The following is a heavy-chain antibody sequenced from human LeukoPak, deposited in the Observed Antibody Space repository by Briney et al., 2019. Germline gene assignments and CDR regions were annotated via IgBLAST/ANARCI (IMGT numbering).Heavy chain of an antibody. J-gene: IGHJ4*02. D-gene: IGHD5-12*01. CDR1: GFTFSSYA. Sequence: GGSLRLSCAASGFTFSSYAMSWVRQAPGKGLEWVSAISGSGGSTYYADSVKGRFTISRDNAKNSLYLQMNGLRAEDTAVYYCARNSGYEEITGPDYWGQGTLVTVSS. CDR2: ISGSGGST. V-gene: IGHV3-23*01. CDR3: ARNSGYEEITGPDY.